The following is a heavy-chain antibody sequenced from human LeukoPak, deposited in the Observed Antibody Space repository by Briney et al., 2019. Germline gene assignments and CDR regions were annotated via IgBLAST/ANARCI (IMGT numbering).Heavy chain of an antibody. D-gene: IGHD4-17*01. CDR3: ARDTVPDDYGDYAFDY. CDR2: TYYRSKWYN. CDR1: RDSVSSNSAA. Sequence: SQTLSLTCAISRDSVSSNSAAWNWIRQSPSRGLEPLVRTYYRSKWYNDYAVSVKSRITINPDTSKNQFSLQLNSVTPEDTAVYYCARDTVPDDYGDYAFDYWGQGTLVTVSS. V-gene: IGHV6-1*01. J-gene: IGHJ4*02.